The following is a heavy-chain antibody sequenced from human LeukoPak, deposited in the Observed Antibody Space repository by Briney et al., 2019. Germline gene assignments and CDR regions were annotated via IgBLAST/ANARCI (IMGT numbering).Heavy chain of an antibody. Sequence: GASVKVSCKASGYTFTDYFIHWMRQAPGQGLEWMGWINPYSGGTKYVEKFQGRFTTTRDTSLSTVYMELSRRTSDDTDIYFCPKDVGLNWGQGTLVTVSS. V-gene: IGHV1-2*02. CDR3: PKDVGLN. J-gene: IGHJ4*02. CDR1: GYTFTDYF. CDR2: INPYSGGT.